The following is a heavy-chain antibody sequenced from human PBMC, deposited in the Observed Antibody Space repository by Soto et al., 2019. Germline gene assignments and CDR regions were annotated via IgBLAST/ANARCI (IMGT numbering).Heavy chain of an antibody. CDR3: AGMPYTSGLSFDP. J-gene: IGHJ5*02. Sequence: TLSLTCNMSGDSYSTSTYSWSWIRQPPGKALQWIGFIYQSGVTSYNPSLASRVSISLDRSNSQCSLKLKSVTAADTAVYFCAGMPYTSGLSFDPWGPGTLVTVSS. CDR2: IYQSGVT. D-gene: IGHD6-19*01. CDR1: GDSYSTSTYS. V-gene: IGHV4-30-2*01.